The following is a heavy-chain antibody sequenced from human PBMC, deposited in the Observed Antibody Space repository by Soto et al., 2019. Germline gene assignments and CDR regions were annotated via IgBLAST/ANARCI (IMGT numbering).Heavy chain of an antibody. J-gene: IGHJ3*02. CDR1: GGTFSTYT. D-gene: IGHD6-13*01. Sequence: QVQLLQSGAEMKKPGSSVKVSCKASGGTFSTYTIIWVRQAPGQGLEWMGRIFPMLDITNTAQNFQGRVTITADKSTSTAYLELSALRSDDTAIYFCTLGSWSAETFDIWGRGTLVTVSS. CDR2: IFPMLDIT. CDR3: TLGSWSAETFDI. V-gene: IGHV1-69*02.